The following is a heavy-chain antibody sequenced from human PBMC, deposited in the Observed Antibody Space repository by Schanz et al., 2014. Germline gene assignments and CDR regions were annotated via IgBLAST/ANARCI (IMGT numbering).Heavy chain of an antibody. CDR3: AKGMGYCSGGTCYDYYYYGLDV. J-gene: IGHJ6*02. CDR2: ISGSGGST. V-gene: IGHV3-23*04. CDR1: GFSIRNHD. D-gene: IGHD2-15*01. Sequence: EVQLVESGGGLVQPGGSLRLSCAASGFSIRNHDMHWVRQAPGKGLEWVSGISGSGGSTYYADSVKGRFTISRDNSENTLYLQMNSLSADDTAVFYCAKGMGYCSGGTCYDYYYYGLDVWGQGTTVTVSS.